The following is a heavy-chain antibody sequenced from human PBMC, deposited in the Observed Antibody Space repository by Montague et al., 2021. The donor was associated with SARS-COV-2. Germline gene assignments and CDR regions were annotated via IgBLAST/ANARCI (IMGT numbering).Heavy chain of an antibody. V-gene: IGHV2-70*11. Sequence: PALVKPTQTLTLTCTFSGFSLSTSGMCVSWIRQPPGRALRWLERFDWDNDKYYGPSLKTRLTISKDTSKNQVVLTMTNMDPVDTATYYCARILVAAAGSPFDPWGQGTLVTVSS. CDR3: ARILVAAAGSPFDP. CDR2: FDWDNDK. CDR1: GFSLSTSGMC. J-gene: IGHJ5*02. D-gene: IGHD6-13*01.